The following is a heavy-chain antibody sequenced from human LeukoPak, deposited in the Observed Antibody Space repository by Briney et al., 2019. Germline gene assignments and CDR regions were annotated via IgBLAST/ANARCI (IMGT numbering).Heavy chain of an antibody. J-gene: IGHJ4*02. CDR3: ARGYSSSSVELDY. Sequence: ASVKVSCKAPGYTFTGYYMHWVRQAPGQGLEWMGWINPNSGGTNYAQKFQGRVTMTRDTSISTAYMELSRLRSDDTAVYHCARGYSSSSVELDYWGQGTLVTVSS. V-gene: IGHV1-2*02. CDR1: GYTFTGYY. CDR2: INPNSGGT. D-gene: IGHD6-6*01.